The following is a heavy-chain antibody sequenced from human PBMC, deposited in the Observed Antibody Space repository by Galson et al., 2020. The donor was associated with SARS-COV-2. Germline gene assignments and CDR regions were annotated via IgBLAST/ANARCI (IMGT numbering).Heavy chain of an antibody. J-gene: IGHJ4*02. V-gene: IGHV3-11*04. Sequence: NSGGSLRLSCAASGFTFSDFYMSWLRQAPGKGLEWVSYIGSSGSAIYYADSVKGRFTIPRDNAKNSLYLQMNSRRVEDTAVYYCARVRRSDDGDDPADYWGQGTLVTVSS. CDR2: IGSSGSAI. CDR1: GFTFSDFY. D-gene: IGHD4-17*01. CDR3: ARVRRSDDGDDPADY.